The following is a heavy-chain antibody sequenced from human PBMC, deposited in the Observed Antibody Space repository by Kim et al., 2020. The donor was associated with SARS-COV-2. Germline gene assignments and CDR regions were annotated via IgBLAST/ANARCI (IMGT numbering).Heavy chain of an antibody. CDR1: GFTFSNAW. Sequence: GGSLRLSCAASGFTFSNAWMSWVRQAPGKGLEWVGRIKSKTDGGTTDYAAPVKGRFTISRDDSKNTLYLQMNSLKTEDTAVYYCTTDSYFDVLLWFGEGDYFDYWGQGTLVTVSS. V-gene: IGHV3-15*01. D-gene: IGHD3-10*01. J-gene: IGHJ4*02. CDR2: IKSKTDGGTT. CDR3: TTDSYFDVLLWFGEGDYFDY.